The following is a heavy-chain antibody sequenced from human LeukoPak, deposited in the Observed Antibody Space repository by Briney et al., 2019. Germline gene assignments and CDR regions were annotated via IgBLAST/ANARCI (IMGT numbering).Heavy chain of an antibody. CDR3: IVSNYYSSGSYNFDS. D-gene: IGHD3-10*01. CDR2: IKSKTDGGTV. V-gene: IGHV3-15*01. CDR1: GFSSSSAW. Sequence: GGSLRLSCAASGFSSSSAWMTWVRQPPGKGLEWVGRIKSKTDGGTVDYAAPVKGRFTISRGDSINTLYLQVNSLKTEDTAMYYCIVSNYYSSGSYNFDSWGQGTLVTVSS. J-gene: IGHJ4*02.